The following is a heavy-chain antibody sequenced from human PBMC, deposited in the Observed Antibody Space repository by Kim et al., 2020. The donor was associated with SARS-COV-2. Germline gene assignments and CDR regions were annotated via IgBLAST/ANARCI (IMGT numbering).Heavy chain of an antibody. D-gene: IGHD6-13*01. J-gene: IGHJ4*02. CDR3: AKGTTGAGIFDY. V-gene: IGHV3-23*01. Sequence: YAVDSVKGRLTISRDKSKNTLYLQMNSLRAEDTAVYYCAKGTTGAGIFDYWGQGTLVTVPS.